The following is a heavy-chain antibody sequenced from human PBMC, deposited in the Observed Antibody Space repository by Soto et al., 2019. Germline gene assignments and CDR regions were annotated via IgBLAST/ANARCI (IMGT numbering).Heavy chain of an antibody. Sequence: GGSLRLSCAAAGFTFSSNDMNWVRQAPGKGLEWVSYISSSSSPIYYADSVRGRFTISRDNAKNSLYLQMNSLRAEDTAVYYCARGDYYDSSGPFSDAFDIWGQGTMVTVSS. V-gene: IGHV3-48*04. CDR1: GFTFSSND. J-gene: IGHJ3*02. CDR3: ARGDYYDSSGPFSDAFDI. D-gene: IGHD3-22*01. CDR2: ISSSSSPI.